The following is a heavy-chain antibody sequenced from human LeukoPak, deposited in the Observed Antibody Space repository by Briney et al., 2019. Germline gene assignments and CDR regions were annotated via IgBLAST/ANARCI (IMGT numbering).Heavy chain of an antibody. J-gene: IGHJ3*02. D-gene: IGHD3-22*01. CDR1: GGSISSHH. V-gene: IGHV4-59*11. CDR2: IYYSGST. CDR3: ARDFYDSRGVAFDI. Sequence: SETLSLTCTVSGGSISSHHWSWIRQPPGEGLEWIGYIYYSGSTNYNPSLNSRVIISIDTSKKQFPLNMRSMTAADRGVYYCARDFYDSRGVAFDIWGQGTMVSVSS.